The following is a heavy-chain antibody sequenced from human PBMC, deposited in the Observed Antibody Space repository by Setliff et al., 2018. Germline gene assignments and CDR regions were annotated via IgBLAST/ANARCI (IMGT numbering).Heavy chain of an antibody. Sequence: SVKVSCKASGGTFNNYAISWVRQAPGQGLKWMGGIIPIFGTTKYAQKFQGRVTVTADESTSTAYMELSSLRSEDTAVYYCARESGSPRYMDVWGNGTTVTVSS. J-gene: IGHJ6*03. CDR3: ARESGSPRYMDV. CDR2: IIPIFGTT. V-gene: IGHV1-69*13. CDR1: GGTFNNYA. D-gene: IGHD3-3*01.